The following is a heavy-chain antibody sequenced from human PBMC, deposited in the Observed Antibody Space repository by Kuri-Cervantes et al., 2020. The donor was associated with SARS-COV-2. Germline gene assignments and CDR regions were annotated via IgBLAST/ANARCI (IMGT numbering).Heavy chain of an antibody. CDR1: GFNFSNSD. CDR3: ARGVTEMYNWFDP. V-gene: IGHV3-23*01. J-gene: IGHJ5*02. CDR2: ISGSGGST. D-gene: IGHD5-18*01. Sequence: GESLKISCAASGFNFSNSDMSWVRQAPGKGLGWVSAISGSGGSTYYADSVKGRFTISRDNAKNSLYLQTNSLRAEDTAVYYCARGVTEMYNWFDPWGQGTLVTVSS.